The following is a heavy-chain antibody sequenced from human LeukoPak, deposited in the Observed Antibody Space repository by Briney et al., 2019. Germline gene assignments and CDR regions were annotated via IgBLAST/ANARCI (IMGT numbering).Heavy chain of an antibody. D-gene: IGHD6-13*01. CDR2: ISSSSSYI. Sequence: GGSLRLSCAVSGFTFRSYSMNWVRQAPGKGLEWVSSISSSSSYIYYADSVKGRFTISRDNAKNSLYLQMNSLRAEDTAVYYCARAWTAAADYYYYYMDVWGKGTTVTISS. CDR1: GFTFRSYS. J-gene: IGHJ6*03. V-gene: IGHV3-21*01. CDR3: ARAWTAAADYYYYYMDV.